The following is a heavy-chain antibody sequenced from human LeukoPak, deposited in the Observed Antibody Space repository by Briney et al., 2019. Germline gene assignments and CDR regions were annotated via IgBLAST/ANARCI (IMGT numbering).Heavy chain of an antibody. CDR1: GFTFSSYE. D-gene: IGHD6-19*01. Sequence: GGSLRLSCAASGFTFSSYEMNWVRQAPGKGLEWVSYISSSGSTIYYADSVKGRFTISRDNAKNSLNLRMNSLRAEDTAVYYCARVKGSGCYEVDYWGQGTLVTVSS. V-gene: IGHV3-48*03. CDR2: ISSSGSTI. CDR3: ARVKGSGCYEVDY. J-gene: IGHJ4*02.